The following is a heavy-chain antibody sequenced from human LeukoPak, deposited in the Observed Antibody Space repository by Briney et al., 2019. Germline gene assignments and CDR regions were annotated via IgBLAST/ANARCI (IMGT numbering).Heavy chain of an antibody. D-gene: IGHD5-12*01. CDR3: AREGRGYSGYDTRGY. V-gene: IGHV4-31*03. J-gene: IGHJ4*02. CDR1: GGSISSDGYY. CDR2: IYYTGST. Sequence: PSETLSLTCTVSGGSISSDGYYWICSRQHPGKGLEWIGAIYYTGSTYYNPSLKSRAPISVETSKNHFSLKLTSVTAADTAVYYCAREGRGYSGYDTRGYWGQGTLVTVSS.